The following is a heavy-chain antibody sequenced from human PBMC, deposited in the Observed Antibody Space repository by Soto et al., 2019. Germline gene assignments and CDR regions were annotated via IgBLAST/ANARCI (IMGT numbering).Heavy chain of an antibody. CDR3: AKDGGQQWDNGMDV. CDR1: GFPFSSYA. J-gene: IGHJ6*02. D-gene: IGHD6-19*01. Sequence: PGGSLRLSCAASGFPFSSYAMTWVRQAPGKGLEWVSGISWNSGSIGYADSVKGRFTISRDNAKNSLYLQMNSLRAEDTALYYCAKDGGQQWDNGMDVWGQGTTVTVSS. V-gene: IGHV3-9*01. CDR2: ISWNSGSI.